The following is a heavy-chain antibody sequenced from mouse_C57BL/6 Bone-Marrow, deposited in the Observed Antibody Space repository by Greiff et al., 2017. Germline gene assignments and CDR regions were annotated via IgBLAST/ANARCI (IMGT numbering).Heavy chain of an antibody. D-gene: IGHD1-1*01. CDR3: ARSPTTVVNFDY. V-gene: IGHV1-39*01. CDR2: LNPTYGTT. Sequence: EVKLQESGPELVKPGASVKISCKASGYSFTDYNMNWVKQSNGKSLEWIGVLNPTYGTTSYNQKFKGKATLTVDQSSSTAYMQLNSLTSEDAAVYYCARSPTTVVNFDYWGQGTTLTVSS. CDR1: GYSFTDYN. J-gene: IGHJ2*01.